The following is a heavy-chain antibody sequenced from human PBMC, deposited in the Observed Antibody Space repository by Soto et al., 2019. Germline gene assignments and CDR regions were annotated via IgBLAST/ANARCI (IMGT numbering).Heavy chain of an antibody. Sequence: EVQLVESGGGLVKPGGSLRLSCAASGFTFSSYSMNWVRQAPGKGLEWVSSISSSSSYIYYAISVKGRITISRDNAKNSLYLQMNSLRAEDTAGYYCASLQNGSPDPLGYWGQGTLVTVSS. D-gene: IGHD1-26*01. J-gene: IGHJ4*02. CDR1: GFTFSSYS. V-gene: IGHV3-21*01. CDR2: ISSSSSYI. CDR3: ASLQNGSPDPLGY.